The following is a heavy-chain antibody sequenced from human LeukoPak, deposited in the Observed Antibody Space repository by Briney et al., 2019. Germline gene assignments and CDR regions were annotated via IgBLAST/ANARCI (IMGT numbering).Heavy chain of an antibody. J-gene: IGHJ3*02. V-gene: IGHV3-30*18. CDR2: ISYDGSNK. CDR1: GFTFSSYG. D-gene: IGHD6-13*01. Sequence: PGGSLRLSCAASGFTFSSYGMHWVRQAPGKGLEWVAVISYDGSNKYYADSVKGRFTISRDNSKNTVYLQMTSLRAEDTALYFCVKDRASSSWYGAFDIWGRGTMVTVSS. CDR3: VKDRASSSWYGAFDI.